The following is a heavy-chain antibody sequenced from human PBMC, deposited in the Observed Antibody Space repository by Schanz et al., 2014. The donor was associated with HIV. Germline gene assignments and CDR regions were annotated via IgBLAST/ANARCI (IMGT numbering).Heavy chain of an antibody. D-gene: IGHD3-16*01. CDR2: ISAGVGTA. Sequence: EVQLLESGGGLVQPGGSLRLSCAVSGFTITRYGMSWVRQAPGKGREWVSTISAGVGTASYADSVKGRFTISRDNSKKMLFLQMNRLRAEDTAVYYCAIRTPMISFGAFDIWGRGTMVTVSS. CDR3: AIRTPMISFGAFDI. J-gene: IGHJ3*02. V-gene: IGHV3-23*01. CDR1: GFTITRYG.